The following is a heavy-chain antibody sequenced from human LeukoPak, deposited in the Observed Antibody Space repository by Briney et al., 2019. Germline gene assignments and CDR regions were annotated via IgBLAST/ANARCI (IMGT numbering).Heavy chain of an antibody. D-gene: IGHD3-10*01. Sequence: ASVKVSCKASGYTLTDYYIHWVRQAPGQGLEWMGWINPNSGGRNYAQKFQGRVTMTRDTSTNTAYVEVSGLRSDDTAVYYCARTPSFGSVAFDIWGQGTMVTVSS. V-gene: IGHV1-2*02. CDR3: ARTPSFGSVAFDI. J-gene: IGHJ3*02. CDR1: GYTLTDYY. CDR2: INPNSGGR.